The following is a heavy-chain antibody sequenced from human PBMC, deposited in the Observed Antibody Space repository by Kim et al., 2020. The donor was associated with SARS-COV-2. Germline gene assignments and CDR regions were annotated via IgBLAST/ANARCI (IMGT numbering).Heavy chain of an antibody. CDR3: ARYRYSSSWYFFDY. D-gene: IGHD6-13*01. V-gene: IGHV3-11*04. J-gene: IGHJ4*02. Sequence: ADSVKGRFTISRDNAKKSVYLQMNSLRAEDTAVYYCARYRYSSSWYFFDYWGQGTLVTVSS.